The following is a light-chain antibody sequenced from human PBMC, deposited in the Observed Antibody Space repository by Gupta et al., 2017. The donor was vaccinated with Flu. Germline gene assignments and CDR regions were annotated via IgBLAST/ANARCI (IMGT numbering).Light chain of an antibody. V-gene: IGLV4-69*01. J-gene: IGLJ3*02. CDR2: VNTGGTH. Sequence: VLTQPPSASASLGASVRLTCTLSSGHITFAIAWHQQQPDKGPRYLMKVNTGGTHKSADGVPDRFSGSSFGTERYLTISNVQPENAADYYCQTWGTGTWEFGGGTKLTVL. CDR3: QTWGTGTWE. CDR1: SGHITFA.